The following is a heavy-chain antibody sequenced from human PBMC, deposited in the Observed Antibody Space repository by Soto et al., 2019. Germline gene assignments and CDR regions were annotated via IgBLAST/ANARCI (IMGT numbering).Heavy chain of an antibody. V-gene: IGHV1-2*02. J-gene: IGHJ6*02. CDR3: ARSLTEGYCTITGCYTRPLYGMDV. CDR2: INPNSGGT. Sequence: ASVKVSCKASGYTFSGYYIHWLRQVPGQGLEWMGWINPNSGGTNYAQKFQGSVTVTRDTPTSTAYIELSRLTSDDTAVYYCARSLTEGYCTITGCYTRPLYGMDVWGQGTTVT. CDR1: GYTFSGYY. D-gene: IGHD2-2*02.